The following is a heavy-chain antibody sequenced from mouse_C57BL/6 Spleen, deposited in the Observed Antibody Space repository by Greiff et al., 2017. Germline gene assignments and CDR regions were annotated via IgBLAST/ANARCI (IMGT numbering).Heavy chain of an antibody. CDR2: IDPETGGT. J-gene: IGHJ1*03. Sequence: QVQLQQSGAELVRPGASVTLSCKASGYTFTDYEMHWVKQTPVHGLEWIGAIDPETGGTAYNQKFKGKAILTADKSSSTAYMELRSLTSEDSAVXYCTRRSLGYFDVWGTGTTVTVSS. CDR3: TRRSLGYFDV. V-gene: IGHV1-15*01. CDR1: GYTFTDYE.